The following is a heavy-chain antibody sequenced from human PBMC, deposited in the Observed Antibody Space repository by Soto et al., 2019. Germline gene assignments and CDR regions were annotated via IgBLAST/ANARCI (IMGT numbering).Heavy chain of an antibody. D-gene: IGHD2-15*01. Sequence: EVQLWESGGGLVQPGGSLRLSCAVSGFTFSSHVMSWVRQAPGKGLEWVSAISGTGGTYYADSVKGRFTISRDNSKNALYWQMNNLRDEDTAVYYCATDRRGAYCSGGICYSPDYWGQGTLVIVSS. V-gene: IGHV3-23*01. CDR1: GFTFSSHV. CDR3: ATDRRGAYCSGGICYSPDY. J-gene: IGHJ4*02. CDR2: ISGTGGT.